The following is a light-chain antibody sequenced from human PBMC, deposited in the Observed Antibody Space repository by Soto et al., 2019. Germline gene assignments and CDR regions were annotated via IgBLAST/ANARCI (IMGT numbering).Light chain of an antibody. CDR1: SSDIGAYNY. J-gene: IGLJ2*01. CDR2: EVT. V-gene: IGLV2-8*01. CDR3: SSYSGSNTVL. Sequence: QSALTQPPSASGSPGLSITISCTGTSSDIGAYNYVSWYQQHPGKAPKLIIYEVTRRPSGVPARFSGSKSGNTASLTVSGLQAEDESDYYCSSYSGSNTVLFGGGTKLTVL.